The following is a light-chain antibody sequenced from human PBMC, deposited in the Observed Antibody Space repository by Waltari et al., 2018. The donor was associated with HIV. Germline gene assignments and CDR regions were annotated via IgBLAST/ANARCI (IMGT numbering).Light chain of an antibody. V-gene: IGKV3-20*01. CDR1: QTVTSNY. CDR3: HQYGTSPRT. J-gene: IGKJ2*01. CDR2: GAS. Sequence: TQSPRTLSLSPGERATLSCRASQTVTSNYLAWYQVRPGQAPRLLIYGASIRATGVPDKFSGSGSGTDFTLTIGRLEPEDFAVYYCHQYGTSPRTFGQGSKVEIK.